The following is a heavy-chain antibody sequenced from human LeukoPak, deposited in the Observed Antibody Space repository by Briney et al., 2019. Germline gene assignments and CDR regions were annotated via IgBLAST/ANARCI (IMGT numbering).Heavy chain of an antibody. CDR2: IHHSGNS. D-gene: IGHD2-21*01. V-gene: IGHV4-59*02. Sequence: SETLSLTCTVSGASATDYYWSWIRQPPGKGLEWISYIHHSGNSDYNPSLRSRVTTSLDTFKNQFSLNLISVTAADTAVYYCTRGHCGLQSWSQGTLVTVSS. CDR3: TRGHCGLQS. CDR1: GASATDYY. J-gene: IGHJ5*02.